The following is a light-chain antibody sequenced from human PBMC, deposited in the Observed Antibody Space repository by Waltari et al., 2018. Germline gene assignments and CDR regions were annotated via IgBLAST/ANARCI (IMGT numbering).Light chain of an antibody. Sequence: DIQMTQSPSSLSASVGDRVTITCRASQSISSYLNWDQQKPGKAPKLLIYAASSLQSGVPSRFSGSGSGTDFTLTISSLQPEDFATYDCQQSYSTPFTFGPGTKVDIK. CDR1: QSISSY. CDR3: QQSYSTPFT. CDR2: AAS. V-gene: IGKV1-39*01. J-gene: IGKJ3*01.